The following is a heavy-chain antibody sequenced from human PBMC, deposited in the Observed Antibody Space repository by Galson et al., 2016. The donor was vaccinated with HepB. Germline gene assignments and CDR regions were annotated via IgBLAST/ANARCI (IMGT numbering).Heavy chain of an antibody. V-gene: IGHV3-23*01. D-gene: IGHD2-2*01. J-gene: IGHJ4*02. Sequence: YAMSWVRQAPGKGLEWVSLIFAGGDRTFYADSVRGRFTIPRDNSKNTLYLQMSSLRADDSAVYYCAKDGCTSTSCYSYWGQGTLVTVSS. CDR3: AKDGCTSTSCYSY. CDR2: IFAGGDRT. CDR1: YA.